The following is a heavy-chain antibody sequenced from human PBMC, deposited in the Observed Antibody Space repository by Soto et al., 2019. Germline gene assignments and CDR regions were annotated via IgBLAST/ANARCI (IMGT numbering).Heavy chain of an antibody. CDR3: ARLEASTQADYDYVWGSYRPNYFDY. CDR2: IIPIFGTA. V-gene: IGHV1-69*01. J-gene: IGHJ4*02. Sequence: QVQLVQSGAEVKKPGSSVKVSCKASGGTFSSYAISWVRQAPGQGLEWMGGIIPIFGTANYAQKFQGRVTITADESTSTAYMELSSLRSEDTAVYYCARLEASTQADYDYVWGSYRPNYFDYWGQGTLVTVSS. CDR1: GGTFSSYA. D-gene: IGHD3-16*02.